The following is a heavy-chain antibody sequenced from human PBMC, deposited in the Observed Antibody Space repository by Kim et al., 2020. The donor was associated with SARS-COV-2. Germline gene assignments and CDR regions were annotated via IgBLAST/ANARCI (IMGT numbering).Heavy chain of an antibody. J-gene: IGHJ6*02. CDR3: ARDLTPHYYDSSGYYSFQERYYYGMDV. D-gene: IGHD3-22*01. Sequence: ASVKVSCKASGYTFTSYYIHWVRQAPGQGLEWMGIINPSGGSTSYAQKFQGRVTMTRDTSTSTVYMELSSLRSEDTAVYYCARDLTPHYYDSSGYYSFQERYYYGMDVWGQGTTVTVSS. CDR2: INPSGGST. V-gene: IGHV1-46*01. CDR1: GYTFTSYY.